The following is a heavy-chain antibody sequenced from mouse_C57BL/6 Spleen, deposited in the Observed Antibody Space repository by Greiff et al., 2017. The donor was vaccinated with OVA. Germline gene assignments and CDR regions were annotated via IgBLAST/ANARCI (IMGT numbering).Heavy chain of an antibody. CDR3: ARSGTTVGYFDY. J-gene: IGHJ2*01. CDR1: GYTFTDYY. CDR2: INPNNGGT. Sequence: EVQLQQSGPELVKPGASVKISCKASGYTFTDYYMNWVKQSHGKSLEWIGDINPNNGGTSYNQKFKGKATLTVDTSSSTAYMELRILTSEDSAVYYCARSGTTVGYFDYWGQGTTLTVSS. V-gene: IGHV1-26*01. D-gene: IGHD1-1*01.